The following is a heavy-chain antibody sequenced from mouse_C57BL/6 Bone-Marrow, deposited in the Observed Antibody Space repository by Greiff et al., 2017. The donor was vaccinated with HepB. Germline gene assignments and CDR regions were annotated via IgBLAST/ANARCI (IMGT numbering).Heavy chain of an antibody. CDR2: IWGGGST. CDR3: AKRGSITTVVDWYFDV. CDR1: GFSLTSYG. J-gene: IGHJ1*03. V-gene: IGHV2-9*01. D-gene: IGHD1-1*01. Sequence: VKLMESGPGLVAPSQSLSITCTVSGFSLTSYGVDWVRQPPGKGLEWLGVIWGGGSTNYNSALMSRLSISKDNSKSQVFLKMNSLQTDDTAMYYCAKRGSITTVVDWYFDVWGTGTTVTVSS.